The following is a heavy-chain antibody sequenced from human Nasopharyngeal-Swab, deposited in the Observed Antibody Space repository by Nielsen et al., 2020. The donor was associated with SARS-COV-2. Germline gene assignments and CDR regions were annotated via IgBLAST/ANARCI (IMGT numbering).Heavy chain of an antibody. D-gene: IGHD3-3*01. J-gene: IGHJ6*02. CDR1: GFTFNNYS. V-gene: IGHV3-21*01. CDR3: ARDGLDYDFWSAYCMDV. Sequence: GGSLRLSCAASGFTFNNYSFNWVRQAPGKGLEWVSSISSSSSYIYYADSVKGRFTISRDNAKNSLYLQMNSLRAEDTAVYYCARDGLDYDFWSAYCMDVWGQGTTVTVSS. CDR2: ISSSSSYI.